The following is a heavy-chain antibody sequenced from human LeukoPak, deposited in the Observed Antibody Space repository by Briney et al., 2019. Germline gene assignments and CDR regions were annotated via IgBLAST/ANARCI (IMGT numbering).Heavy chain of an antibody. J-gene: IGHJ4*02. CDR2: INHTGSI. Sequence: PSETLPLTCVVYGGSSSGYYWHWIRQSPGKGLEWIGEINHTGSIDYNPYIKSRVTISVDTSKSQFSLKLTSVAAADMGIYYCATSFDYGDPRGNYFDYWGQGSLVTVSS. CDR1: GGSSSGYY. CDR3: ATSFDYGDPRGNYFDY. D-gene: IGHD4-17*01. V-gene: IGHV4-34*01.